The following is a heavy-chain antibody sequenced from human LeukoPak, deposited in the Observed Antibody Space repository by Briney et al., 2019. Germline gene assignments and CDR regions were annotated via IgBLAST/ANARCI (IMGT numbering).Heavy chain of an antibody. CDR3: AKDGGLWVSAHWGDS. CDR2: INSDGSEG. Sequence: GGSLRLSCAVSGFTFSGFWMSWSRQAPGKGLEWVASINSDGSEGYYADSVKGRFTVSRDDSKNTLYLQMNSLRAEDTAVYYCAKDGGLWVSAHWGDSWGRGTLVTVSS. D-gene: IGHD7-27*01. CDR1: GFTFSGFW. V-gene: IGHV3-7*03. J-gene: IGHJ4*02.